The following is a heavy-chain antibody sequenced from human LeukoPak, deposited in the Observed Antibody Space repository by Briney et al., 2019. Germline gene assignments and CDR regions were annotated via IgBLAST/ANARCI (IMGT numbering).Heavy chain of an antibody. D-gene: IGHD1-26*01. CDR3: ARGDVRGWEPPAFDI. Sequence: GGSLRLSCAASGFTVSSNYMSWVRQAPGKGLEGVSVIYSGGSTYYADSAKGRFTISRDNSKSTLYLQMNSLRAEDTAVYYCARGDVRGWEPPAFDIWGQGTMVTVSS. V-gene: IGHV3-53*01. CDR2: IYSGGST. J-gene: IGHJ3*02. CDR1: GFTVSSNY.